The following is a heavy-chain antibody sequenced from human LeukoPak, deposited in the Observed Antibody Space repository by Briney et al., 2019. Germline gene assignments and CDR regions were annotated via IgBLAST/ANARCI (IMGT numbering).Heavy chain of an antibody. CDR3: AKPMVACSGGSCLFAFDI. V-gene: IGHV3-23*01. CDR2: ISGSGGST. J-gene: IGHJ3*02. CDR1: GFTFSSYA. D-gene: IGHD2-15*01. Sequence: GGSLRLSCAASGFTFSSYAMSWVRQAPGKGLEWVSAISGSGGSTYYADSVKGRFTISRDSSKNTLYLQMNSLRAEDTAVYYCAKPMVACSGGSCLFAFDIWGQGTMVTVSS.